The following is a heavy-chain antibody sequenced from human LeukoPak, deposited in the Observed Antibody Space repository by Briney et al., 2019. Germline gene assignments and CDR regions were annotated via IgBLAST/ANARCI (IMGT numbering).Heavy chain of an antibody. D-gene: IGHD5-24*01. CDR2: IYSSGST. Sequence: PSETLSLTCSVFGGSISSYYWSWIRQPAGKGLEWIGRIYSSGSTNYNPSLKSRVTMSADTSKNQFSLKLSSVTAADTAVHYCARGWLQLPYWGQGTLVTVSS. CDR3: ARGWLQLPY. J-gene: IGHJ4*02. CDR1: GGSISSYY. V-gene: IGHV4-4*07.